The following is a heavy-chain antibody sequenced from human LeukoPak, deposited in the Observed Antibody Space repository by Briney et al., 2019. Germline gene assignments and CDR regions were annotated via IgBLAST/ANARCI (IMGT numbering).Heavy chain of an antibody. CDR3: ARDRNYYDSSGYLDAFDI. CDR1: GFTFSSYS. V-gene: IGHV3-48*01. J-gene: IGHJ3*02. D-gene: IGHD3-22*01. CDR2: ISSSSSTI. Sequence: GGSLRLSCAASGFTFSSYSMNWVRQAPGKGLEWVSYISSSSSTIYYADSVKGRFTISRDNAKNSLYLQMNSLRAEDTAVYYCARDRNYYDSSGYLDAFDIWGQGTMVTVSS.